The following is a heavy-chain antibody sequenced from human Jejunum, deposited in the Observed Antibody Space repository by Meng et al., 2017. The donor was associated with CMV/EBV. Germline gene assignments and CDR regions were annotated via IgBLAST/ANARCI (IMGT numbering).Heavy chain of an antibody. CDR1: YS. CDR2: ISSSSSTI. J-gene: IGHJ6*02. Sequence: YSMTWVRQAPGTGLEWVSYISSSSSTIYYADSVKGRFTISRDNAKNSLYLQMNSLRAEDTAVYYCASSYCDFWSGYYTDYYYGMDVWGQGTTVTVSS. CDR3: ASSYCDFWSGYYTDYYYGMDV. D-gene: IGHD3-3*01. V-gene: IGHV3-48*04.